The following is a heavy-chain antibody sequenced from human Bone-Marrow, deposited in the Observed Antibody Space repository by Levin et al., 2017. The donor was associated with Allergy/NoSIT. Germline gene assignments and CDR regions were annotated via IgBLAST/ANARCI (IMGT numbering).Heavy chain of an antibody. V-gene: IGHV5-51*01. D-gene: IGHD2-8*02. CDR3: ARKLRYCTRGVCTFWFDP. J-gene: IGHJ5*02. CDR1: GYSFTTYW. Sequence: PGGSLRLSCQTSGYSFTTYWIGWVRQRPGKGLEWMGIIFPEDSETTYSPSFQGQVTISADKSHSTAYLQWTSLKASDTATYYCARKLRYCTRGVCTFWFDPWGQGTLVTVSS. CDR2: IFPEDSET.